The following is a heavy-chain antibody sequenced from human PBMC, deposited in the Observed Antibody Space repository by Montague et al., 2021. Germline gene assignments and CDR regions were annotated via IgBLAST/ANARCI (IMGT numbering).Heavy chain of an antibody. J-gene: IGHJ4*02. CDR2: IDTDGRST. D-gene: IGHD6-13*01. Sequence: SLRLSCAASGSNFGFYWMHWVRQAPGKGLVWVSHIDTDGRSTTYADSVAGRFTISRDNAKNTLFLQMNSLRAEDTALYYCVKGRSRLDYWGQGTLVTVSS. V-gene: IGHV3-74*03. CDR1: GSNFGFYW. CDR3: VKGRSRLDY.